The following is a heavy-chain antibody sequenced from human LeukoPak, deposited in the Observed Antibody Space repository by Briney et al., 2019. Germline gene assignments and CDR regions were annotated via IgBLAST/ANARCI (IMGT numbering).Heavy chain of an antibody. CDR3: ARYCSSTSCYDDYFDY. D-gene: IGHD2-2*01. CDR2: INPNSGGT. V-gene: IGHV1-2*02. Sequence: ASVKVSCKASGYTFTGYYMHWVRQAPGQGLEWMGWINPNSGGTNYAQKFQGRVTMTRDTSISTAYMELSRLRSDDTAVYYCARYCSSTSCYDDYFDYWGQGTLVTVSS. CDR1: GYTFTGYY. J-gene: IGHJ4*02.